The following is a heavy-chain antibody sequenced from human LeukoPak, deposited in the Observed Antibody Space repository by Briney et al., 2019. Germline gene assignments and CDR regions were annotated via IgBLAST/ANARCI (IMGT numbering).Heavy chain of an antibody. CDR3: ARHLDSSWDLFDWYFDL. V-gene: IGHV4-39*01. CDR1: GGSISSSSYY. CDR2: IYHSGST. D-gene: IGHD6-13*01. J-gene: IGHJ2*01. Sequence: SETLSLTCTVSGGSISSSSYYWGWIRQPPGKGLEWIGSIYHSGSTYYNPSLKSRVTISVDTSKNQFSLKLSSVTAADTAVYYCARHLDSSWDLFDWYFDLWGRGTLVTVSS.